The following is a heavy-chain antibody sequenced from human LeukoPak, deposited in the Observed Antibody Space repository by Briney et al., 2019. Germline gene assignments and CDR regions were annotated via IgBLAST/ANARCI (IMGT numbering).Heavy chain of an antibody. D-gene: IGHD3-10*01. CDR2: LYSGSST. CDR3: ARVGDHYHWYLDV. J-gene: IGHJ2*01. Sequence: PGGSLRLSCEGSGFSVSTKYMTWVRQSPGKGLEWVSILYSGSSTYYTDSVKGRFTVSRDDSKNTLYLHMNSLGVEDTAVYYCARVGDHYHWYLDVWGRGTLVTVSS. CDR1: GFSVSTKY. V-gene: IGHV3-53*01.